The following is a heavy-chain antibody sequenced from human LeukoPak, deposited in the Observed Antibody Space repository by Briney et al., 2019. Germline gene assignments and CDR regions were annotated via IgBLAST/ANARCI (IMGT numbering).Heavy chain of an antibody. CDR3: AREARGYTYGRRGLWFDP. V-gene: IGHV4-34*01. Sequence: SETLSLTCAVYGGSFSGYYWSWIRQPPGKGLEWIGEINHSGSTNYNPSLKSRVTISVDTSKNQFSLKLSSVTAADTAVYYCAREARGYTYGRRGLWFDPWGQGTLVTVSS. J-gene: IGHJ5*02. CDR2: INHSGST. CDR1: GGSFSGYY. D-gene: IGHD5-18*01.